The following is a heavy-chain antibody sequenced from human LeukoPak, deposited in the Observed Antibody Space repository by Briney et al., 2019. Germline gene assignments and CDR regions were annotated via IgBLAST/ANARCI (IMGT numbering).Heavy chain of an antibody. V-gene: IGHV3-21*01. CDR2: ISSSSSYI. D-gene: IGHD3-10*01. J-gene: IGHJ4*02. Sequence: GGSLRLSCAASGFTFSSYSMNWVRQAPGKGLEWVSSISSSSSYIYYADSVKGRFTISRDNAKNSLYLQMNSLRAEDTAVYYCARENCITMVRGVIWGYFDYWGQGTLVTVSS. CDR1: GFTFSSYS. CDR3: ARENCITMVRGVIWGYFDY.